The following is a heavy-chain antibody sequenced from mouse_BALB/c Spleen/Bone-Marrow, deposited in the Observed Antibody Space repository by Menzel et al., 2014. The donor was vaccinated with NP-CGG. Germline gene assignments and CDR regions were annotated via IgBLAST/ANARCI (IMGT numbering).Heavy chain of an antibody. D-gene: IGHD3-2*01. J-gene: IGHJ4*01. CDR1: GYTFTSYY. CDR3: SRGRQDAMDY. Sequence: VQLQESGAELVKPGASVKLSCKASGYTFTSYYMYWVKQRPGQGLEWFGEINPSNGGTNFNEKFKNKATLTVDKSSSTTFMQLSSLTSEDSAVYYCSRGRQDAMDYWGLGTSVTVSS. V-gene: IGHV1S81*02. CDR2: INPSNGGT.